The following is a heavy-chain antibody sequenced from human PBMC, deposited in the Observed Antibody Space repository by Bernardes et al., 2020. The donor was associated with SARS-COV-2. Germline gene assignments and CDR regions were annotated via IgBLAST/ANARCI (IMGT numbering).Heavy chain of an antibody. CDR3: AKDRGTSTLVYWNFDL. J-gene: IGHJ2*01. D-gene: IGHD2-8*02. CDR2: MSSSGSYK. CDR1: GFTLSAFT. Sequence: GGSLRLSCAASGFTLSAFTINWVRQAPGKGLEWVASMSSSGSYKYYGDSVKGRFAISRDNAKNTLFLQMNSLRAEDTAVYFCAKDRGTSTLVYWNFDLWGRGTLVTVSS. V-gene: IGHV3-21*01.